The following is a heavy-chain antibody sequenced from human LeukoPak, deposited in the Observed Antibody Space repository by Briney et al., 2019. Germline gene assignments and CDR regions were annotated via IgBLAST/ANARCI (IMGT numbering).Heavy chain of an antibody. D-gene: IGHD3-16*01. CDR2: IYPGDSDT. Sequence: GEPLRISCRGTGYGFSNHWIGWARQLPGKGREGMGMIYPGDSDTKYGPSFQGPATLTADASIHSAYLQWRSLKASDTAMYYCASPLPGERFGSWGQGTLVTVSS. J-gene: IGHJ5*02. CDR3: ASPLPGERFGS. CDR1: GYGFSNHW. V-gene: IGHV5-51*01.